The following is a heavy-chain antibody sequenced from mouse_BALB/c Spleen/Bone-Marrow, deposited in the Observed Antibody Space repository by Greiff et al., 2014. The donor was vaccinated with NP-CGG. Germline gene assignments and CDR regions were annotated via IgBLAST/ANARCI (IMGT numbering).Heavy chain of an antibody. J-gene: IGHJ1*01. Sequence: VQLQQSGPELVKPGASVKISCKASGYSFTGYYMHWVKQSHGNSLDWIGYIYPYNGVSSYNQKFKGKATLTVDKSSSTAYMELRSLASYDSAVYYCESRGEYFDVWGAGTTVTVSS. CDR1: GYSFTGYY. CDR3: ESRGEYFDV. V-gene: IGHV1-31*01. CDR2: IYPYNGVS.